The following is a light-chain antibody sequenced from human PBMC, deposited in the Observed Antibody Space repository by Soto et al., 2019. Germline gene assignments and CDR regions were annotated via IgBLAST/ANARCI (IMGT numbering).Light chain of an antibody. CDR3: QQYNNWTLIT. CDR2: GAS. J-gene: IGKJ5*01. CDR1: QSVSSN. V-gene: IGKV3-15*01. Sequence: IGMPQSHSTLSVSPGERSTLSCSSSQSVSSNLAWYQQKPGQAPRLLIYGASTRATGIPARFSGSGSGTEFTLTISSLQSEDFAVYYCQQYNNWTLITFGQGTRLEIK.